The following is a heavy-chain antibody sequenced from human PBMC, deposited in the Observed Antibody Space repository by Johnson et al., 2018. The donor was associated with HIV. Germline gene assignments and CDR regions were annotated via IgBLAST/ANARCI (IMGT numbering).Heavy chain of an antibody. J-gene: IGHJ3*02. Sequence: VQLVESGGGLVKPGGSLRLSCAASGFTFSSYALHWVRQAPGKGLEWVSSISGSGGGTYYADSVRGRFTISRDNSKNTLYLQMNTLGPEDTAVYYCAKDRSRLHDAFDIWGQGTMVTVSS. CDR1: GFTFSSYA. CDR2: ISGSGGGT. CDR3: AKDRSRLHDAFDI. D-gene: IGHD5-24*01. V-gene: IGHV3-23*04.